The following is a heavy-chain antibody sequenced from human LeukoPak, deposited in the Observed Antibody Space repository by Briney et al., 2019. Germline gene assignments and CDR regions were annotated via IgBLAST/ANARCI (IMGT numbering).Heavy chain of an antibody. CDR3: VKDNPLDY. V-gene: IGHV3-30*02. CDR2: IRYDGNNK. J-gene: IGHJ4*02. D-gene: IGHD1-14*01. Sequence: PGGSLRLSCGASGFTFSNYGMLWVRQAPGKGLDWVAFIRYDGNNKLYADSVKGRFTISRDNSKNTLYLHINSLRAEDTVVYYCVKDNPLDYWGQGTLVIVSS. CDR1: GFTFSNYG.